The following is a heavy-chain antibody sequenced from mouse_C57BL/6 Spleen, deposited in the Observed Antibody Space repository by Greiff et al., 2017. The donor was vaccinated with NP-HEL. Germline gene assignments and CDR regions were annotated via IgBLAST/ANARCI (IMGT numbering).Heavy chain of an antibody. CDR2: IYPRSGNT. V-gene: IGHV1-81*01. CDR1: GYTFTSYG. CDR3: ARSDYDYDGVFWYFDV. D-gene: IGHD2-4*01. J-gene: IGHJ1*03. Sequence: QVQLQQSGAELARPGASVKLSCKASGYTFTSYGISWVKQRTGQGLEWIGEIYPRSGNTYYNEKFKGKATLTADKSSSTAYMELRSLTSEDSAVYFCARSDYDYDGVFWYFDVWGTGTTVTVSS.